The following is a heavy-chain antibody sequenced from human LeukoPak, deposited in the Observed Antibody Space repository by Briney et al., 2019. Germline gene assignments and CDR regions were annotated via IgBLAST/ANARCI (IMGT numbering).Heavy chain of an antibody. V-gene: IGHV3-33*06. J-gene: IGHJ3*02. CDR3: AKDGYCSSTSCYLFGVLDI. CDR2: IWYDGSNK. Sequence: PGGSLRLSCAASGFTFSSYGMHWVRQAPGKGLEWVAVIWYDGSNKYYADSVKGRFTISRDNSKNTLYLQMNSLRAEDTAVYYCAKDGYCSSTSCYLFGVLDIWGQGTMVTVSS. D-gene: IGHD2-2*01. CDR1: GFTFSSYG.